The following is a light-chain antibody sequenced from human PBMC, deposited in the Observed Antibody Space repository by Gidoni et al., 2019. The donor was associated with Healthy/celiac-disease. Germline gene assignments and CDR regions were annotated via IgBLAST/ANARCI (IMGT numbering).Light chain of an antibody. CDR1: SSNIGSNT. J-gene: IGLJ1*01. V-gene: IGLV1-44*01. CDR3: AAWDDSLNGLYV. Sequence: QSVLTQPPSASGPPGQRVTISCSGSSSNIGSNTVNWYQQLPGTSPKLLIYSNNQRPPGVPDRFSGSKSGTSASLAISGLQSEDEADYYCAAWDDSLNGLYVFGTGTKVTVL. CDR2: SNN.